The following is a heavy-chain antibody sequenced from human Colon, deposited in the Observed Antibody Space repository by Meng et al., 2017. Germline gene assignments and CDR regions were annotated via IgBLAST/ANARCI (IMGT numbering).Heavy chain of an antibody. V-gene: IGHV3-53*01. Sequence: GESLKISCAASGFNVNTYYMDWVRQAPGKGLEWVSVIYTSDITYYTDSVKGRFTISRDSSKNTLYLQMNNLRAEDTAVYYCARENMYFGSGQNDAFDIWGQGTLVTVSS. CDR3: ARENMYFGSGQNDAFDI. J-gene: IGHJ3*02. CDR1: GFNVNTYY. CDR2: IYTSDIT. D-gene: IGHD3-10*01.